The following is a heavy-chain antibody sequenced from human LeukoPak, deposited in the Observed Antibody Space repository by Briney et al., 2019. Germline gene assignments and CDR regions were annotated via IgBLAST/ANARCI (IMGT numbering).Heavy chain of an antibody. CDR1: GFTFTSSA. CDR2: IVVGSGNT. D-gene: IGHD1-1*01. V-gene: IGHV1-58*01. J-gene: IGHJ6*03. Sequence: GASVMVSCKASGFTFTSSAVQWVRQARGQRLEWIGWIVVGSGNTNYAQKFQERVTITRDMSTSTAYMELSSLRSEDTAVYYCAADHGLEPFGYYYYYMDVWGKGTTVTVSS. CDR3: AADHGLEPFGYYYYYMDV.